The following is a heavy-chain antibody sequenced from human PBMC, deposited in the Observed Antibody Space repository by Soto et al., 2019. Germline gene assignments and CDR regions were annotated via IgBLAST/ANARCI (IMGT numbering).Heavy chain of an antibody. CDR3: ARGVVTPAAGNWFDP. D-gene: IGHD6-13*01. V-gene: IGHV4-4*07. Sequence: SETLSLTCTVSCGSISSYYWSWIRQPAGKGLEWIGRIYTSGSTNYNPSLKSRVTMSVDTSKNQFSLKLSSVTAADTAVYYCARGVVTPAAGNWFDPWGQGTLVTVSS. CDR1: CGSISSYY. CDR2: IYTSGST. J-gene: IGHJ5*02.